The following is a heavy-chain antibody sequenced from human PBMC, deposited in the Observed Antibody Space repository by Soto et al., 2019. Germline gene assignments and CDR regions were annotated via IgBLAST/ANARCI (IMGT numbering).Heavy chain of an antibody. D-gene: IGHD6-19*01. CDR2: INHSGST. Sequence: KTSDTLSLTCAVYGGSFSGYYWSWIRQPPGKGLEWIGEINHSGSTNYNPSLKSRVTISVDTSKNQFSLKLSSVPAADTAVYYCARGPCNSSGWKAHRKGWFDPWGQGTLVTVSS. V-gene: IGHV4-34*01. CDR3: ARGPCNSSGWKAHRKGWFDP. J-gene: IGHJ5*02. CDR1: GGSFSGYY.